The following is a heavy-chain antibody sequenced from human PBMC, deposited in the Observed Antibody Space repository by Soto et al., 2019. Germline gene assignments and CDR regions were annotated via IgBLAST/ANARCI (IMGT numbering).Heavy chain of an antibody. CDR3: AKERRYFDRLPYGWGYGMDV. CDR1: GFTFSSYA. D-gene: IGHD3-9*01. V-gene: IGHV3-23*01. Sequence: GGSLRLSCAASGFTFSSYAMSWVRQAPGKGLEWVSAISGSGGSTYYADSVKGRFTISRDNSKNTLYLQMNSLRAEDTAVYYCAKERRYFDRLPYGWGYGMDVWGQGTTVTVSS. CDR2: ISGSGGST. J-gene: IGHJ6*02.